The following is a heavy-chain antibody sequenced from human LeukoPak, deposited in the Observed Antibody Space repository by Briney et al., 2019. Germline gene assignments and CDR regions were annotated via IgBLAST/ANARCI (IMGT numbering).Heavy chain of an antibody. J-gene: IGHJ4*02. CDR2: INHSGST. D-gene: IGHD2-2*01. V-gene: IGHV4-34*01. CDR3: ARRQPRYCSSTSCLRYFDY. Sequence: SETLSLTCAVYGGSFSGYYWSWIRQPPGKGLEWIGEINHSGSTNYNPSLKSRVTISVDTSRNQFSLKLSSVTAADTAVYYCARRQPRYCSSTSCLRYFDYWGQGTLVTVSS. CDR1: GGSFSGYY.